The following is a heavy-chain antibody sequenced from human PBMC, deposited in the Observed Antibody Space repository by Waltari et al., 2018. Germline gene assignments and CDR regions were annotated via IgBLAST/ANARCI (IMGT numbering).Heavy chain of an antibody. CDR2: ISWNSGSI. D-gene: IGHD2-15*01. V-gene: IGHV3-9*03. CDR1: GFTFDDYA. J-gene: IGHJ4*02. Sequence: EVQLVESGGGLVQPGRSLRLSCAASGFTFDDYAMHWVRHAPGKGLEWVSGISWNSGSIGYADSVKGRFTISRDNAKNSLYLQMNSLRAEDMALYYCAKDSLEGGCSGGSCWGAFDYWGQGTLVTVSS. CDR3: AKDSLEGGCSGGSCWGAFDY.